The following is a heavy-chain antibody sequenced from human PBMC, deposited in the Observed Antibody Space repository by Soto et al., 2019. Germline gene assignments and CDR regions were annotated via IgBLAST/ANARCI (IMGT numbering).Heavy chain of an antibody. CDR3: ARVHVMVVAGSTFDY. J-gene: IGHJ4*01. CDR1: GGSITTGGYY. D-gene: IGHD6-19*01. Sequence: PSETLSLTCTASGGSITTGGYYRSWIRQLPGKGLEWIGHRYYSESTYYNPSLKSRVSISVYTSNNQFSLKLTSVTAADTAVYYCARVHVMVVAGSTFDYWGHGTLVTVSS. V-gene: IGHV4-30-4*01. CDR2: RYYSEST.